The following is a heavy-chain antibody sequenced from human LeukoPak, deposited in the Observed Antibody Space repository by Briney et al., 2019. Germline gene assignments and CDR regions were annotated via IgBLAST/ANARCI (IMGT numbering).Heavy chain of an antibody. V-gene: IGHV3-23*01. CDR2: ISSSGNT. Sequence: GGSLRLSCAASGFTFSRSAMTWVRQTPGKGLDWFSSISSSGNTYYADSVKGRFTISRDNYKNMLYLQMNSLRAEDTAVYYCVKGRISEDGLDFWGQGTLVTVSS. CDR3: VKGRISEDGLDF. CDR1: GFTFSRSA. D-gene: IGHD6-13*01. J-gene: IGHJ4*02.